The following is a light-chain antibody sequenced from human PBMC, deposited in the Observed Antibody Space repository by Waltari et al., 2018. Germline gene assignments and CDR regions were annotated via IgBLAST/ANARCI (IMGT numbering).Light chain of an antibody. CDR3: FSYADGRSLV. CDR1: STDLGSSTL. J-gene: IGLJ2*01. V-gene: IGLV2-23*01. Sequence: QSALTQPASVSGSPGQSITISCTGSSTDLGSSTLVSWYQHHPDKAPKLLIYEGTERPAGFSHRFSCSKSGNTASLTISKLQAEDEADYYCFSYADGRSLVFGGGTKLTVL. CDR2: EGT.